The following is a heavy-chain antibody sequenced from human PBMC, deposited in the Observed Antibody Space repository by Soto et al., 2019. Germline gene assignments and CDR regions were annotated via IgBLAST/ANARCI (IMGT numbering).Heavy chain of an antibody. J-gene: IGHJ4*02. V-gene: IGHV1-69*13. CDR3: ARVVSYGPDYYFDY. Sequence: VASVKVSCKASGGTFSSYAISWVRQAPGQGLEWMGGIIPIFGTANYAQKFQGRVTITADESTSTAYMELSSLRSEDTAVYYCARVVSYGPDYYFDYWGQGTLVTVSS. D-gene: IGHD5-18*01. CDR2: IIPIFGTA. CDR1: GGTFSSYA.